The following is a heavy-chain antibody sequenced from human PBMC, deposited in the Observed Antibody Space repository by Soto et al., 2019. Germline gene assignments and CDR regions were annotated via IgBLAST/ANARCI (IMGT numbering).Heavy chain of an antibody. J-gene: IGHJ4*02. D-gene: IGHD3-10*01. V-gene: IGHV3-48*01. CDR3: ARANYYGSPGDFDY. CDR2: ISSSSSTI. CDR1: GFTFSSYN. Sequence: GGSLRLSCAASGFTFSSYNMNWVLQAPGKGLEWVSYISSSSSTIYYADSVKGRFTISRDNAKNSLYLQMNSLRAEDTAVYYCARANYYGSPGDFDYWGQGTLVTVSS.